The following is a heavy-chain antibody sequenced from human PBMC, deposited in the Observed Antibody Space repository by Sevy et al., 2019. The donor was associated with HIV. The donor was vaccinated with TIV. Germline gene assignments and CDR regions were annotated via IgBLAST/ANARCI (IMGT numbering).Heavy chain of an antibody. J-gene: IGHJ6*02. V-gene: IGHV3-7*01. D-gene: IGHD3-10*01. Sequence: GGSLRLSCAASGFTFSSFAMHWVRQAPGKGLEWVANIRQDGSEKYYVDSGRGRFTISRDNAKNSLFLQLNSLRADDTAIYYCAKSYFGSGTSYGMDLWGRGTTVTVSS. CDR1: GFTFSSFA. CDR3: AKSYFGSGTSYGMDL. CDR2: IRQDGSEK.